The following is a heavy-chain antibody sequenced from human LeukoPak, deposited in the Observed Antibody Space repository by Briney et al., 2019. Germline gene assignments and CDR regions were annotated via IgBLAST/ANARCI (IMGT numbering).Heavy chain of an antibody. Sequence: ALVKVSCKASGGIFSSYAISWVRQAPGQGLEWMGWISAYNGNTNYAQKLQGRVTMTTDTSTSTAYMELRSLRSDDTAVYYCARVGPAKLVDYWGQGTLVTVSS. CDR2: ISAYNGNT. D-gene: IGHD2-2*01. CDR3: ARVGPAKLVDY. CDR1: GGIFSSYA. J-gene: IGHJ4*02. V-gene: IGHV1-18*01.